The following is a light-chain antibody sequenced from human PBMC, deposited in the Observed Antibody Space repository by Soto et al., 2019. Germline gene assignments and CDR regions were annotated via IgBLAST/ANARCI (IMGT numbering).Light chain of an antibody. CDR2: DAS. CDR1: ESVNNY. CDR3: XQYYSTPPT. V-gene: IGKV3-11*01. Sequence: EVVLTQSPATLALSPGERATLSCRASESVNNYLAWYQQKPGQAPRLLIYDASNRATGIPARFSGSGSGTDFTLTISSLQAEDVAVYYCXQYYSTPPTFGGGTKVEIK. J-gene: IGKJ4*01.